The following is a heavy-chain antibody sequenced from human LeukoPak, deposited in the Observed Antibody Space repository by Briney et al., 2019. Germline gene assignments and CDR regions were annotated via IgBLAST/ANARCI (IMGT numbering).Heavy chain of an antibody. J-gene: IGHJ2*01. D-gene: IGHD6-19*01. V-gene: IGHV4-59*12. CDR3: ARDDSGGWYSDWFFDI. CDR1: GGSISSYY. CDR2: IYYNERP. Sequence: SETLSLTCTVSGGSISSYYWSWIRQPPGKGLECIGYIYYNERPNYNPSLKSRVTISVDTSKNQVFLRLNSVTAADTAIYYCARDDSGGWYSDWFFDIWGRGTLVTVSS.